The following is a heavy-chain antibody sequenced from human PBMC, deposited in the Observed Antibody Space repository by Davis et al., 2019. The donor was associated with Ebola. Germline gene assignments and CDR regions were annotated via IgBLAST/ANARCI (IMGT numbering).Heavy chain of an antibody. V-gene: IGHV4-59*08. J-gene: IGHJ6*02. Sequence: GSLRLSCTVSGGSISSYYWSWIRQPPGKGLEWIGYIYYSGSTNYNPSLKSRVTISVDTSKNQFSLKLSSVTAADTAVYYCARHSQCSSTSCFLYYYYGMDVWGQGTTVTVSS. D-gene: IGHD2-2*01. CDR2: IYYSGST. CDR1: GGSISSYY. CDR3: ARHSQCSSTSCFLYYYYGMDV.